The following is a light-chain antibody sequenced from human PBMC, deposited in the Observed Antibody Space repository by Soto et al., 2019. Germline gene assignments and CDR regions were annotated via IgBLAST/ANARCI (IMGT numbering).Light chain of an antibody. J-gene: IGKJ1*01. CDR1: QSISSNY. V-gene: IGKV3-20*01. CDR2: DAS. Sequence: LVLTQSPGTLSLSPGERATLSCRASQSISSNYVAWYQQKPGQAPRLLIYDASSRATGIPNRFSGSGSGTDFTLTISRLEPEDFAVFYCQQYGDSPTFGQGTKVDIK. CDR3: QQYGDSPT.